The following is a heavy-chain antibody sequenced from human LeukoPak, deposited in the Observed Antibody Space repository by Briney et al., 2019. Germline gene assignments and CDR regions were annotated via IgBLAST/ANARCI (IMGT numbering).Heavy chain of an antibody. CDR3: ARGRPGTGNYYFDL. Sequence: SETLSLTCAVYGGSYSGYYWSWIRQPPGEGLEWVGEIHYTGSTSYKPSLRRRATIFGDTSKNQFSLRLTSVTAGDTALYYCARGRPGTGNYYFDLWGRGTLVTVSS. D-gene: IGHD1-7*01. CDR1: GGSYSGYY. CDR2: IHYTGST. J-gene: IGHJ2*01. V-gene: IGHV4-34*01.